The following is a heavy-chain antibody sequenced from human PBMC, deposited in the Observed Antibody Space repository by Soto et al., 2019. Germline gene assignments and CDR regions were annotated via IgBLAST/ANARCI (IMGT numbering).Heavy chain of an antibody. J-gene: IGHJ4*02. CDR3: AKDVGYGATLFDF. Sequence: VSLRLSCAASGFTFKDFGMAWVRQAPWKGLEWVSTVSGGGENTHYTDSVNGRFTISRDNSKNTVYLQMSSLRADDTATYYCAKDVGYGATLFDFWGQGTLVTVSS. V-gene: IGHV3-23*01. CDR2: VSGGGENT. D-gene: IGHD4-17*01. CDR1: GFTFKDFG.